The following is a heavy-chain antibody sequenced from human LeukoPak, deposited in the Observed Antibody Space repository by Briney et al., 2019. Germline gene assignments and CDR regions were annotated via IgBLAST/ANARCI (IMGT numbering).Heavy chain of an antibody. Sequence: PSETLSLTCAVSGGSISSGGYSWSWIRQPPGKGLEWIGYIYYSGSTYYNPSLKSRVTISVDTSKNQFSLKLSSVTAADTAVYYCARGSASYSSGWYLGYWGQGTLVTVSS. CDR3: ARGSASYSSGWYLGY. CDR2: IYYSGST. V-gene: IGHV4-30-4*07. D-gene: IGHD6-19*01. J-gene: IGHJ4*02. CDR1: GGSISSGGYS.